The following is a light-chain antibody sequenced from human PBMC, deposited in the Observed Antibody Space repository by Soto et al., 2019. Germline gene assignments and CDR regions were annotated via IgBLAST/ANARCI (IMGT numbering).Light chain of an antibody. Sequence: EIVMTQSPATLSVSPGERATLSCRASQSVNNYLAWYQQKPGQAPRLLIYGASIRATGIPVRFSGSGSGTEFTLTISSLQSEDFATYYCQQSYSTPLTFGPGTKVDMK. V-gene: IGKV3-15*01. CDR3: QQSYSTPLT. CDR1: QSVNNY. CDR2: GAS. J-gene: IGKJ3*01.